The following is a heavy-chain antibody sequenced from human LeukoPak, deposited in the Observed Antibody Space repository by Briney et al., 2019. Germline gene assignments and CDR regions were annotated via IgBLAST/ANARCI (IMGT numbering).Heavy chain of an antibody. Sequence: GRSLRLSCVASGFTFSTYAMNWVRQAPGKGLEWVSVISVSGSSTYYADSVKGRFTISRDSSKSTLYLQMNSLKAEDTAVYYCARATLWFGELFQFADYFDYWGQGTLVTVSS. CDR1: GFTFSTYA. V-gene: IGHV3-23*01. CDR2: ISVSGSST. CDR3: ARATLWFGELFQFADYFDY. J-gene: IGHJ4*02. D-gene: IGHD3-10*01.